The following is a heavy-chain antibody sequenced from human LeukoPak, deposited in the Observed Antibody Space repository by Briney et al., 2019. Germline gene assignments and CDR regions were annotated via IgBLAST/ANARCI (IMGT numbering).Heavy chain of an antibody. CDR1: GFTFSSYA. J-gene: IGHJ4*02. Sequence: GRSLRLSCAASGFTFSSYAMHWVRQAPGKGLEWVAVISYDGSNKYYADSVKGRFTISRDNSKNTLYLQMNSLRAEDTAVYYCARDDFLYRAGPYYFDYWGQGTLVTVSS. CDR2: ISYDGSNK. D-gene: IGHD3/OR15-3a*01. CDR3: ARDDFLYRAGPYYFDY. V-gene: IGHV3-30-3*01.